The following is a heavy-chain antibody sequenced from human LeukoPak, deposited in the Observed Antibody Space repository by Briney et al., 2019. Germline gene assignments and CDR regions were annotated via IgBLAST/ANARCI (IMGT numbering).Heavy chain of an antibody. CDR3: ARALTQKYYDFWSGYYRFDY. CDR1: GGTFSSYA. Sequence: SVKVSCKASGGTFSSYAISWVRQAPGQGLEWMGGIIPIFGTANYAQKFQGRVTITADESTSTAYMELSSLRSEDTAVYYCARALTQKYYDFWSGYYRFDYWGQGTLVTVSS. D-gene: IGHD3-3*01. CDR2: IIPIFGTA. J-gene: IGHJ4*02. V-gene: IGHV1-69*01.